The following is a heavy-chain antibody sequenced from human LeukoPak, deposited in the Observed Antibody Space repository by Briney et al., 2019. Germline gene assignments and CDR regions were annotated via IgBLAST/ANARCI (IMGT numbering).Heavy chain of an antibody. D-gene: IGHD1-20*01. V-gene: IGHV4-30-2*01. CDR3: ARARPCITGTTTFAFDI. Sequence: KSSETLSLTCTVSGGSISSGGYYWSWIRQPPGKGLEWIGYIYHSGSTYYNPSLKSRVTISVDRSKNQFSLKLSSVTAADTAVYYCARARPCITGTTTFAFDIWGQGTMVTVSS. CDR2: IYHSGST. J-gene: IGHJ3*02. CDR1: GGSISSGGYY.